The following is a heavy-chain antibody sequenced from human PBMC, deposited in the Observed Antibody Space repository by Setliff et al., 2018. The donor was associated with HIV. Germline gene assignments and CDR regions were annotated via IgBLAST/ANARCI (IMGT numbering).Heavy chain of an antibody. CDR2: INNISSTI. D-gene: IGHD6-25*01. V-gene: IGHV3-48*01. CDR1: GFTFSSYS. Sequence: GSLRLSCAASGFTFSSYSMHWVRQAPGKGLEWVSYINNISSTISYADSVKGRFTISRDNAKSSLYLQMNSLRAEDTAVYYCTRTSRAAYWGRGTLVTVSS. CDR3: TRTSRAAY. J-gene: IGHJ4*02.